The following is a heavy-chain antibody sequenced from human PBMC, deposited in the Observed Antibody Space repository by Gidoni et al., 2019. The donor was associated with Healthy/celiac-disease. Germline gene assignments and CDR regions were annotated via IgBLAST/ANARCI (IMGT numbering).Heavy chain of an antibody. Sequence: EVQLVESGGGLVQPGGSLRLSCAASGFTFSSYWMSWVRQAPGKGLGWVANIKQDGSEKYYVDSVKGRFTISRDNAKNSLYLQMNSRRAEDTAVYYCARGIVVVVAATQYWGQGTLVTVSS. D-gene: IGHD2-15*01. CDR1: GFTFSSYW. V-gene: IGHV3-7*03. CDR2: IKQDGSEK. J-gene: IGHJ4*02. CDR3: ARGIVVVVAATQY.